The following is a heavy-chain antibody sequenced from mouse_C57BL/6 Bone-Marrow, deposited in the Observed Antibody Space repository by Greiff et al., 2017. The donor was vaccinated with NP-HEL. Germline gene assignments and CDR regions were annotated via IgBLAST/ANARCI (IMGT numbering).Heavy chain of an antibody. V-gene: IGHV10-3*01. CDR2: ISSKSSNYAT. Sequence: EVMLVESGGGLVQPKGSLKLSCAASGFTFNTYAMHWVRQAPGKGLEWVARISSKSSNYATYYADSGKYRFTVSRDYSQSMLYLQMNNLKTEDTAMYYCVSEYGWGYFDVWGTGTTVTVSS. J-gene: IGHJ1*03. D-gene: IGHD1-1*01. CDR3: VSEYGWGYFDV. CDR1: GFTFNTYA.